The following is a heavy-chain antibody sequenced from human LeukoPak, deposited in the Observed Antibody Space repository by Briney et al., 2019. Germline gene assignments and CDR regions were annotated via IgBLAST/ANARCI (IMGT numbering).Heavy chain of an antibody. V-gene: IGHV3-33*01. CDR3: ARGQEYYYDSSAYSKFDY. D-gene: IGHD3-22*01. Sequence: GGSLRLSCAASGFTFNNYGMHWVRQAPGKGLEWVAAIWYDGSNKYYADSVKGRFTISRDNSKNTPYLQMNSLRAEDTALYYCARGQEYYYDSSAYSKFDYWGQGTLVTVSS. J-gene: IGHJ4*02. CDR1: GFTFNNYG. CDR2: IWYDGSNK.